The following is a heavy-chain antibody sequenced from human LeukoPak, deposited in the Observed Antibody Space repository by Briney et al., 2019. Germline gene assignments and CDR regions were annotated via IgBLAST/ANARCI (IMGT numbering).Heavy chain of an antibody. CDR2: IYYSGST. CDR1: GGSISSYY. V-gene: IGHV4-59*01. CDR3: ARSMARDAFDI. Sequence: SETLSHTCTVSGGSISSYYWNWIRQPPGKGLEWIGYIYYSGSTNYNPSLKSRVTISVDTSKNQFSLKLSSVTAVDTAVYYCARSMARDAFDIWGQGTMVTVSS. J-gene: IGHJ3*02. D-gene: IGHD5-24*01.